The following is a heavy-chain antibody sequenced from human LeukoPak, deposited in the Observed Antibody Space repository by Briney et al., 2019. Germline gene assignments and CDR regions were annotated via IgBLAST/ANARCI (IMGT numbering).Heavy chain of an antibody. CDR3: ARWISRWHYFDY. V-gene: IGHV1-18*01. CDR1: GYTFSSYG. J-gene: IGHJ4*02. D-gene: IGHD5-24*01. Sequence: ASVKVSCKASGYTFSSYGISWVRQAPGQRLEWMGWISAYNGNTNYAQKLQGRVTMTTDTSTSTAYMELRSLRSDDTAVYYCARWISRWHYFDYWGQGTLVTVSS. CDR2: ISAYNGNT.